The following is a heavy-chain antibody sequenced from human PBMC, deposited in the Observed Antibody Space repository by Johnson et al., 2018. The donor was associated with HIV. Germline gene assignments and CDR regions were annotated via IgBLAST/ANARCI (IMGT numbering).Heavy chain of an antibody. D-gene: IGHD6-19*01. CDR3: ARDRSSGWYGRVDAFDI. J-gene: IGHJ3*02. CDR2: ISYDGTNK. Sequence: QVQLVESGGGVVQPGRSLRLSCAASGFSFSNYAIHWVRQAPGKGLEWVAVISYDGTNKYYADLVKGRFTISRDNSKNTLYLQMNSLRAEDTAVYYCARDRSSGWYGRVDAFDIWGQGTMVTVSS. CDR1: GFSFSNYA. V-gene: IGHV3-30*04.